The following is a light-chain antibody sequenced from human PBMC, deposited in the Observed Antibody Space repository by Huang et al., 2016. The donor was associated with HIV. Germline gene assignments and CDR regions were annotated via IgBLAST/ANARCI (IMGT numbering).Light chain of an antibody. CDR1: QSLIYSDGNTY. CDR3: MQGTHWPPIT. CDR2: KIS. V-gene: IGKV2-30*01. J-gene: IGKJ5*01. Sequence: DVVLTQSPLSLPVTLGQPASISCWSSQSLIYSDGNTYLSWFQQRPGQSPRRLIYKISNRDSGVPDIFSGSGSGSDFTLKISKVEAEDVAVYYCMQGTHWPPITFGQGTRLEI.